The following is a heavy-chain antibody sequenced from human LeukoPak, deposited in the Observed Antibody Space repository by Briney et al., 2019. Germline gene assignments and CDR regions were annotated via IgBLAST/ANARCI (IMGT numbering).Heavy chain of an antibody. V-gene: IGHV4-34*01. D-gene: IGHD6-13*01. CDR3: ARRTAAGTVFGY. J-gene: IGHJ4*02. Sequence: GSLRLSCAASGFTFSSYAMSWVRQPPGKGLEWIGEINHSGSTNYNPSLKSRVTISVDTSKNQFSLKLSSVTAADTAVYYCARRTAAGTVFGYWGQGTLVTVSS. CDR2: INHSGST. CDR1: GFTFSSYA.